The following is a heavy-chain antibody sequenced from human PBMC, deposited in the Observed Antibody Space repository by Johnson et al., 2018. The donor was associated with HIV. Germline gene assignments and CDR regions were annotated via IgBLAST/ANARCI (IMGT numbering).Heavy chain of an antibody. Sequence: EVQLVESGGGVVRPGGSLRLSCAASGFTFSNAWMSWVRQVPGKGLEWVSGINWNGGSTNYADSVKGRFTISRDNSKNTLYLQMNSLRAEDTAVYYCAKGGSGTTRIRAQKGAFDIWGQGTMVTVSS. CDR2: INWNGGST. CDR3: AKGGSGTTRIRAQKGAFDI. CDR1: GFTFSNAW. D-gene: IGHD6-19*01. J-gene: IGHJ3*02. V-gene: IGHV3-20*04.